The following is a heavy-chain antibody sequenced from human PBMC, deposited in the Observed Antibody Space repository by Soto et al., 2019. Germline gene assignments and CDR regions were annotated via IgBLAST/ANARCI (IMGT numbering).Heavy chain of an antibody. J-gene: IGHJ3*02. V-gene: IGHV3-9*01. CDR3: VKDMGTMLRGVTWGAFDI. CDR2: ISWNSDNI. Sequence: EVQVVESGGSLVQPGRSLRLSCAASGFSFDDFAMHWVRQAPGKGLEWVSGISWNSDNIAYADSVKGRFTISRDNAKNSLYLQMNSLRAEDTALYYCVKDMGTMLRGVTWGAFDIWGQGTMVTVSS. D-gene: IGHD3-10*01. CDR1: GFSFDDFA.